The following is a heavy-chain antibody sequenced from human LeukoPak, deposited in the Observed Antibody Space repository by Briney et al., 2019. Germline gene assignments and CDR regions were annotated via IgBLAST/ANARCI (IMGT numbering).Heavy chain of an antibody. D-gene: IGHD6-19*01. V-gene: IGHV3-43*01. CDR2: ISWDSSGT. CDR3: ARDRESSGWYPYYYYYGMDV. J-gene: IGHJ6*02. CDR1: GFTFDDHT. Sequence: PGGSLRLSCAASGFTFDDHTMHWVRQDPGKGLEWVSLISWDSSGTSYVDSVKGRFTISRDNAKNSLYLQMNSLRAEDTAVYYCARDRESSGWYPYYYYYGMDVWGQGTTVTVSS.